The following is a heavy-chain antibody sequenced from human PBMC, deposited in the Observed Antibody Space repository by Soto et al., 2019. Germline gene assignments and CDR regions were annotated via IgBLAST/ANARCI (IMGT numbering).Heavy chain of an antibody. D-gene: IGHD2-15*01. CDR3: AREPRYCRGGSCSITGDAYDI. J-gene: IGHJ3*02. CDR2: ISNRGDT. Sequence: PGGSLSLSCTASGFIVSDTYVNWVRQAPGKGLEWASVISNRGDTHYADSVRGRFSLSRDISDNTLHLQMNNLRVEDTAVYYCAREPRYCRGGSCSITGDAYDIWGQGTMVTVSS. CDR1: GFIVSDTY. V-gene: IGHV3-66*01.